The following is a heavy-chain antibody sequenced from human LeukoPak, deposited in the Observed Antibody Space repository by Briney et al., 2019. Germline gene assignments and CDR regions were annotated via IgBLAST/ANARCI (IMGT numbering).Heavy chain of an antibody. V-gene: IGHV3-23*01. Sequence: GGSLRLSCAASGFTFSSYAMNWVRQAPGKGLEWVSAISGSGGSTYYADSVKGRFTISRDNSKNTLYLQMNSLRAEDTAVYYCATAIQWLVDYYYYMDVWGKGTTVTVSS. J-gene: IGHJ6*03. CDR3: ATAIQWLVDYYYYMDV. D-gene: IGHD6-19*01. CDR2: ISGSGGST. CDR1: GFTFSSYA.